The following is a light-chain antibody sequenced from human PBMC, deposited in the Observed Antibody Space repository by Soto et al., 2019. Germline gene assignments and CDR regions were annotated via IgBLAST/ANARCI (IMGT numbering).Light chain of an antibody. CDR2: DVT. V-gene: IGLV2-11*01. CDR3: CSYAGSPYV. CDR1: SSDVGAYDY. Sequence: QSALTQPRSVSGSPGQSVATSCTGTSSDVGAYDYVSWYQQHPGKAPKLMIYDVTKRPSGVPDRFSGSKSGNTASLTISGLQPEDESDYYCCSYAGSPYVFGTGTKVTVL. J-gene: IGLJ1*01.